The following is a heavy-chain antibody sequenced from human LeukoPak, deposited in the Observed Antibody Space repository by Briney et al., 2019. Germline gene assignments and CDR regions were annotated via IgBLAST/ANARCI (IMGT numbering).Heavy chain of an antibody. V-gene: IGHV4-4*07. J-gene: IGHJ6*03. CDR1: GGSISSYY. CDR3: ARGRTRRYCSGGSCYAGGYYYYYMDV. CDR2: IYISGSGST. Sequence: SETLSLTCTLSGGSISSYYWSWIRQPAGKGLEWIGRIYISGSGSTNYNPSLKSRLIMSVDTSKNQFSLKLSSVTAADTAVYYCARGRTRRYCSGGSCYAGGYYYYYMDVWGKGTTVTVSS. D-gene: IGHD2-15*01.